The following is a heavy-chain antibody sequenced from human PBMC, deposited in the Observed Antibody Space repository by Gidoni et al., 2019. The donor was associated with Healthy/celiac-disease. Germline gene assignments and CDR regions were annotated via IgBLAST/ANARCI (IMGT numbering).Heavy chain of an antibody. D-gene: IGHD3-22*01. Sequence: QVQLVQSGAEVKKPGASVKVSCKASGYTFTSYGISWVRQAPGQGLEWMRWISAYNGNTNYAQKLQGRVTMTTDTSTSTAYMELRSLRSDDTAVYYCARDELVFNYYDSSGYSPNQPDDYWGQGTLVTVSS. V-gene: IGHV1-18*04. CDR2: ISAYNGNT. CDR3: ARDELVFNYYDSSGYSPNQPDDY. J-gene: IGHJ4*02. CDR1: GYTFTSYG.